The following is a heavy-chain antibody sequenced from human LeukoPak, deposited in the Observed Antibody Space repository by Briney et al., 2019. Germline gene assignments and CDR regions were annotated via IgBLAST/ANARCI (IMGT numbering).Heavy chain of an antibody. Sequence: PSETLSLTCTVSGGSISSHYWSWIRQPPGKGLEWIGYIYYSWSTNYNPSLKSRVTISVDTSKNQFSLKLSSVTAADTAVYYCARTNYYDSSGYRYYYYYYYMDVWGKGTTVTVSS. CDR1: GGSISSHY. CDR3: ARTNYYDSSGYRYYYYYYYMDV. CDR2: IYYSWST. D-gene: IGHD3-22*01. J-gene: IGHJ6*03. V-gene: IGHV4-59*11.